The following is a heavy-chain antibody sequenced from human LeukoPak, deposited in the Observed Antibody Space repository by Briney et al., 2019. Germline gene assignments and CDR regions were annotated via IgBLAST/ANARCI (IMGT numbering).Heavy chain of an antibody. Sequence: VASVKVSCKASGGTFSSYAISWVRQAPGQGLEWMGGTIPIFGTANYAQKFQGRVTITADESTSTAYMELSSLRSEDTAVYYCARGPPDCSSTSCYFYDYWGQGTLVTVSS. CDR3: ARGPPDCSSTSCYFYDY. CDR2: TIPIFGTA. V-gene: IGHV1-69*01. D-gene: IGHD2-2*01. J-gene: IGHJ4*02. CDR1: GGTFSSYA.